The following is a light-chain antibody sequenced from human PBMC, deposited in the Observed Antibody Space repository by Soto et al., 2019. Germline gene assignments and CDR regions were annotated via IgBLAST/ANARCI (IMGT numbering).Light chain of an antibody. V-gene: IGKV1D-16*01. CDR2: APS. CDR1: QGISSW. J-gene: IGKJ2*01. Sequence: DIKLTQSPSPLPASVGDRVTITCRASQGISSWLAWFQQKPEKAPKSLTYAPSSLQSGVPSRFSGSGSGTDFTLTISSLQPEDFATYYCQQYNSYPHTFGQGTKLEIK. CDR3: QQYNSYPHT.